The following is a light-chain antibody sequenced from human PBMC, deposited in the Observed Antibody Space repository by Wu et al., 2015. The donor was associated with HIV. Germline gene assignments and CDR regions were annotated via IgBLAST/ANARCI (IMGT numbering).Light chain of an antibody. Sequence: EIVMTQSPGTLSVSPGERAALSCRASQNIGSSDLAWYQQKPGQAPRLLIYDASIRATGIPDRFRGSGSGTDFTLTISRLEAEDFAVYYCQQYGSSTLTFGQGTKVEIK. CDR3: QQYGSSTLT. V-gene: IGKV3-20*01. CDR2: DAS. J-gene: IGKJ1*01. CDR1: QNIGSSD.